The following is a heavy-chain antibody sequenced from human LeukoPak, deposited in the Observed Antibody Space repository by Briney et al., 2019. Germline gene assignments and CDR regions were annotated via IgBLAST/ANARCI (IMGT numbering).Heavy chain of an antibody. J-gene: IGHJ4*02. CDR1: GFTFTIST. CDR2: IVVGSGNT. Sequence: SVKVSCKASGFTFTISTVQWVRQARGQRLGWIGWIVVGSGNTNNAQKFQERVTLTRDMSTSTAYMELSSLRSEDTAVYYCATILTGYYFPDYWGQGTLVTVSS. CDR3: ATILTGYYFPDY. V-gene: IGHV1-58*01. D-gene: IGHD3-9*01.